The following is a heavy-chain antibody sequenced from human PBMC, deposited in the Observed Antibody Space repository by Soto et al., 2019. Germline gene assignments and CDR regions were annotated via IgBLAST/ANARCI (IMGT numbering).Heavy chain of an antibody. Sequence: QVQLVQSGAEMKEPGSSVKVSCKTSGGTFSSSAISWLRQAPGQGLEWMGGIIPLFRTPDYAQKFQGRVTIAADESTITAYMELSSLRSEDTAVYYCARDNDRLQLGGNYYYVLDVWCQGTTLTVSS. CDR2: IIPLFRTP. D-gene: IGHD4-4*01. CDR1: GGTFSSSA. J-gene: IGHJ6*02. V-gene: IGHV1-69*12. CDR3: ARDNDRLQLGGNYYYVLDV.